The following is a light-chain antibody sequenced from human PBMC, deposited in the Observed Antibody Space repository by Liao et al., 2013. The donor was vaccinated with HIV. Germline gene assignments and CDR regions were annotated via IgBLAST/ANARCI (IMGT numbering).Light chain of an antibody. CDR2: YHS. CDR3: QVWDSSTAV. Sequence: SFVLTQPPSVSVAPGKTARITCGGNNIGSKSVHWYQQKPGQAPVLVIYYHSDRPSGIPERFSGSNSGNTATLTISRVEAGDEADYYCQVWDSSTAVFGGGTELTVL. CDR1: NIGSKS. V-gene: IGLV3-21*01. J-gene: IGLJ3*02.